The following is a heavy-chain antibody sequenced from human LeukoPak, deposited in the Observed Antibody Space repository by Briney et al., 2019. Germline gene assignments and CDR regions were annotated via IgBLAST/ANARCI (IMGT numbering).Heavy chain of an antibody. D-gene: IGHD5-18*01. CDR2: LSAYNGNT. Sequence: ASVKVSCKASGYTFTSYVISWVRQAPGHGLEWMGWLSAYNGNTNYAQKLQGRVTMTTDTSTSTDYMELRSLRSDDTDVYYCARNLDSYGTYYFDYWGQGTLVTVSS. J-gene: IGHJ4*02. V-gene: IGHV1-18*01. CDR1: GYTFTSYV. CDR3: ARNLDSYGTYYFDY.